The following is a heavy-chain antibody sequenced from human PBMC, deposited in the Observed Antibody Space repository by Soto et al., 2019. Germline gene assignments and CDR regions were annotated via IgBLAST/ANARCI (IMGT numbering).Heavy chain of an antibody. CDR3: ARPFCSSNSCHNWFDS. V-gene: IGHV1-2*02. J-gene: IGHJ5*01. CDR2: INPNSGDT. CDR1: GYIFTGYY. Sequence: QVPLVQSGAEVKKPGASVKVSCKASGYIFTGYYINWVRQAPGQGLEWMGWINPNSGDTSYLQKFQGRVSMTTDTSINTAYMELSRVTSDDTAVYYCARPFCSSNSCHNWFDSWGQGTLVTVSS. D-gene: IGHD2-2*01.